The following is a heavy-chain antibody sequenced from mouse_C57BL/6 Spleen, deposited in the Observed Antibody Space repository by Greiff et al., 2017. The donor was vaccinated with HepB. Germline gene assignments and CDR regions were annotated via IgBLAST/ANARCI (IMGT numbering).Heavy chain of an antibody. V-gene: IGHV1-18*01. J-gene: IGHJ1*03. CDR1: GYTFPDYN. CDR3: ARPYYGSSPLGYFDV. CDR2: INPNNGGT. D-gene: IGHD1-1*01. Sequence: SGPELVKPGASVKIPCKASGYTFPDYNMDWVKQSHGKSLEWIGDINPNNGGTIYNQKFKGKATLTVDKSSSTAYMELRSLTSEDTAVYYCARPYYGSSPLGYFDVWGTGTTVTVSS.